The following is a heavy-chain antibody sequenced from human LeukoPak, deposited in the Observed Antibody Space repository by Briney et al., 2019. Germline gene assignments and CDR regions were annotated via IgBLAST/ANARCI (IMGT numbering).Heavy chain of an antibody. D-gene: IGHD1-26*01. V-gene: IGHV1-18*01. Sequence: ASVKVSCTASGYTFTSYGISWVRQAPGQGLEWMGWISAYNGNTNYAQKLQGRVTMTTDTSTSTAYMELRSLRSDDTAVYYCAREVNSGSYSVYWGQGTLVTVSS. CDR3: AREVNSGSYSVY. J-gene: IGHJ4*02. CDR1: GYTFTSYG. CDR2: ISAYNGNT.